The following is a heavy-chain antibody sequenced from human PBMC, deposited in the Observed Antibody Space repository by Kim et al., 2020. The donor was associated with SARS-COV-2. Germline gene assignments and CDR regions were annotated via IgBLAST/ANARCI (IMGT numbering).Heavy chain of an antibody. D-gene: IGHD2-15*01. CDR3: AGIGGRDDGPVDY. CDR2: ISYDGKNE. J-gene: IGHJ4*02. CDR1: GITFSSDW. V-gene: IGHV3-30*03. Sequence: GGSLRLSCAVSGITFSSDWMDWVRQAPGKGLEWVGVISYDGKNEYYAESVKGRFTISRDNSKDTVYLDMNSLRPEDTAIYYCAGIGGRDDGPVDYWGQGTLVTVSS.